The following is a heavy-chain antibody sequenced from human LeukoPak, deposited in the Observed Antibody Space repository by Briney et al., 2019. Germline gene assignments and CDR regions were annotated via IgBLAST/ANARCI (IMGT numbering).Heavy chain of an antibody. Sequence: GGSLRLSCAASGFTFDDYAMHWVRQAPGKGLEWVSLISGDGGSTYYADSVKGRFTISRDNAKNSLYLQMNSLRAEDTALYYCAILGGVDAFDIWGQGTMVTVSS. CDR1: GFTFDDYA. J-gene: IGHJ3*02. CDR2: ISGDGGST. V-gene: IGHV3-43*02. CDR3: AILGGVDAFDI. D-gene: IGHD2-15*01.